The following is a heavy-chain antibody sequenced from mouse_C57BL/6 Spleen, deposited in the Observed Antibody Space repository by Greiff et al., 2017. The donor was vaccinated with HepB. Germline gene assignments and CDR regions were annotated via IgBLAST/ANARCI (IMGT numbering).Heavy chain of an antibody. Sequence: EVQGVESGGGLVQPGGSMKLSCVASGFTFSNYWMNWVRQSPEKGLEWVAQIRLKSDNYATHYAESVKGRFTISRDDSKSSVYLQMNNLRAEDTGIYYCTDGYYRAMDYWGQGTSVTVSS. J-gene: IGHJ4*01. CDR2: IRLKSDNYAT. CDR3: TDGYYRAMDY. V-gene: IGHV6-3*01. D-gene: IGHD2-3*01. CDR1: GFTFSNYW.